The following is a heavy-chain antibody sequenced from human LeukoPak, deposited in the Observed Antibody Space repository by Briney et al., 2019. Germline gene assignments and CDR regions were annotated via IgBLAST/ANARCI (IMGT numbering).Heavy chain of an antibody. J-gene: IGHJ4*02. D-gene: IGHD3-22*01. Sequence: SETLSLTCAVYGGSFSGYYWSWIRQPPGKGLEWIGEINHSGSTNYNPSLKSRVTISVDTSKNQFSLKLSSVTAADTAVYYCATYYYDSSGANTTSHWGQGTLVTVSS. CDR3: ATYYYDSSGANTTSH. CDR2: INHSGST. V-gene: IGHV4-34*01. CDR1: GGSFSGYY.